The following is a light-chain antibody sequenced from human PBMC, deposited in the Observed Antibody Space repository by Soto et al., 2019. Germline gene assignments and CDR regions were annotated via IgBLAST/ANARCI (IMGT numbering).Light chain of an antibody. J-gene: IGLJ2*01. CDR1: TIDVGGYNY. CDR3: SSYASTTTVL. CDR2: DVS. Sequence: QSALTQPASVSGSPGQSITISCTGTTIDVGGYNYVSWYQQHPGKAPKLMIYDVSNRPSGVSNRFSGSKSGNTASLTISGLQPEDEADYYCSSYASTTTVLFGGGTKVTVL. V-gene: IGLV2-14*01.